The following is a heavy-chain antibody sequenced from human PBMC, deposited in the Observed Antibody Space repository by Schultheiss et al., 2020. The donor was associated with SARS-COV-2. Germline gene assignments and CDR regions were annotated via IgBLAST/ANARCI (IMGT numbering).Heavy chain of an antibody. D-gene: IGHD3-10*01. CDR1: GFTFSSYA. J-gene: IGHJ4*02. CDR2: ISYDGSNK. Sequence: GGSLRLSCAASGFTFSSYAMHWVRQAPGKGLEWVAVISYDGSNKYYADSVKGRFTISRDNSKNTLYLQMNSLRAEDTAVYYCARTEGYYGSGSYYKPFDYWGQGTLVTVSS. CDR3: ARTEGYYGSGSYYKPFDY. V-gene: IGHV3-30-3*01.